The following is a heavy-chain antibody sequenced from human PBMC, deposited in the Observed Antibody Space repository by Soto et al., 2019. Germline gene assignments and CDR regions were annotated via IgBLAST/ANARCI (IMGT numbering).Heavy chain of an antibody. J-gene: IGHJ3*02. CDR1: GFSFSWAA. V-gene: IGHV3-30*19. CDR3: ARGLNKVAGGAFDI. CDR2: VSGDGRDI. Sequence: QVQLVQSGGGAVLPGNSLRLSCAASGFSFSWAAMHWLRQTPGKGLEWVAVVSGDGRDILYADSVKGRFTISRDNPKSTLYLQMNSLGAEDAAIYYCARGLNKVAGGAFDIWGQGTLVTVSS. D-gene: IGHD3-16*01.